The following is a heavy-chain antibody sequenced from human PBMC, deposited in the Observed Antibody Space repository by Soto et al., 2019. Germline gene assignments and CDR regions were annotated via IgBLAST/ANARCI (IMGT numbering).Heavy chain of an antibody. CDR3: ARNRIPSSKTHGMDV. CDR2: ISSDSYYI. J-gene: IGHJ6*02. CDR1: GLSFCTHS. V-gene: IGHV3-21*01. Sequence: EVQLVESGGGLVEPGGSLRLSCAPSGLSFCTHSMKWVRQAPGKGLEWVSSISSDSYYIYYEVSVRGRFTISRDNAKNPLYLQMNSLRADATAVYYCARNRIPSSKTHGMDVWGQGMTVTVSS.